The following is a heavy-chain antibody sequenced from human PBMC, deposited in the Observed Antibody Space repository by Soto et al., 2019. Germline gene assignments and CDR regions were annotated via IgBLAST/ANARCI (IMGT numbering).Heavy chain of an antibody. D-gene: IGHD2-2*01. CDR3: GRQPGHCGSTTCFGYYSVDV. Sequence: QLQLQESGPRLVKPSETLSLTCSVSGGSISSSSYSWGWIRQPPGKGLEWIGTIYYSGSTHYNPSLEGRSAISADTPKNQLSLRLSSVTAADTAVYYCGRQPGHCGSTTCFGYYSVDVWGQGTTVTVS. V-gene: IGHV4-39*01. CDR2: IYYSGST. CDR1: GGSISSSSYS. J-gene: IGHJ6*02.